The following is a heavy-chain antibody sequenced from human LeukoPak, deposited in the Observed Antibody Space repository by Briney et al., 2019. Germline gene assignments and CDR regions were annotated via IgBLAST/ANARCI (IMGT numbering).Heavy chain of an antibody. Sequence: SETLSLTCTVSGGSISSSSYYWGWIRQPPGKGLEWIGSIYYSGSTYYNPSLKSRVTISVDTSKNQFSLKLSSVTAADTAVYYCAREARGYDFWSGRRFDYWGQGTLVTVSS. CDR1: GGSISSSSYY. V-gene: IGHV4-39*07. J-gene: IGHJ4*02. CDR3: AREARGYDFWSGRRFDY. D-gene: IGHD3-3*01. CDR2: IYYSGST.